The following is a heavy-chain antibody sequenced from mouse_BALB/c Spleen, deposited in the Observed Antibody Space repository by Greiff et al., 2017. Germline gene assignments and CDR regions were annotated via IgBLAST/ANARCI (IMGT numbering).Heavy chain of an antibody. J-gene: IGHJ3*01. CDR1: GFSLTSYG. Sequence: QVHVKQSGPGLVQPSQSLSITCTVSGFSLTSYGVHWVRQSPGKGLEWLGVIWSGGSTDYNAAFISRLSISKDNSKSQVFFKMNSLQADDTAIYYCASSPYYGDPFAYWGQGTLVTVSA. V-gene: IGHV2-4-1*01. CDR2: IWSGGST. CDR3: ASSPYYGDPFAY. D-gene: IGHD2-13*01.